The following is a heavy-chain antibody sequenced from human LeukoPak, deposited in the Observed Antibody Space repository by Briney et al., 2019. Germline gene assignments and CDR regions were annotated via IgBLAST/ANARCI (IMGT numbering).Heavy chain of an antibody. CDR3: ARGDLSEDPNYYYGMDV. J-gene: IGHJ6*02. Sequence: ASVKVSCKASGYTFSSKGISWVRQAPGQGLEWMGWISANNGNTKYAQKFQARVTMTTDTSTNTAYMELRSLRSDDTAVYYCARGDLSEDPNYYYGMDVWGQGITVTVSS. V-gene: IGHV1-18*01. CDR1: GYTFSSKG. CDR2: ISANNGNT. D-gene: IGHD2-8*01.